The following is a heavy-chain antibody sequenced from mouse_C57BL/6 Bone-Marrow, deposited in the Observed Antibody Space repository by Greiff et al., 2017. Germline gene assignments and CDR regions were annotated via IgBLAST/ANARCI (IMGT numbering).Heavy chain of an antibody. J-gene: IGHJ4*01. CDR1: GYTFTSSW. Sequence: QVQLQQPGAELVMPGASVKLSCKASGYTFTSSWMHWVKQRPGQGLEWIGEIDPYDSYTKYNQKFKGKSTLTVYKSSSTAYMQLRSLTSEDSAVYDCARGPYLPAMDYWGQGTSVTVSS. CDR3: ARGPYLPAMDY. V-gene: IGHV1-69*01. CDR2: IDPYDSYT.